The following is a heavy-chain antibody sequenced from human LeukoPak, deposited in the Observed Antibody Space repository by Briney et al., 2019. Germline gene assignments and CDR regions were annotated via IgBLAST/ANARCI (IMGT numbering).Heavy chain of an antibody. V-gene: IGHV4-59*01. CDR2: IYYSGST. CDR3: ARAYDFWFDP. Sequence: PSETLSLTCTVSGGSISSYYWSWIRQPPRKGLEWIGYIYYSGSTNYNPSLKSRVTISVDTSKNQFSLKPSSVTAADTAVYYCARAYDFWFDPWGQGTLVTVSS. J-gene: IGHJ5*02. CDR1: GGSISSYY. D-gene: IGHD1-1*01.